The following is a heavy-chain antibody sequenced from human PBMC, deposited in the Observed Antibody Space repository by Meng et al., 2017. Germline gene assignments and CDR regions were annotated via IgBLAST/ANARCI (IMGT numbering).Heavy chain of an antibody. CDR3: ARDRDDVLYYYDSSGYYGSFDI. CDR2: IKQDGSEK. CDR1: GFTFSSYW. D-gene: IGHD3-22*01. Sequence: GESLKISCAASGFTFSSYWMSWVRQAPGKGLEWVANIKQDGSEKYYVDSVKGRFTISRDNAKNSLYLQMNSLRAEDTAVYYCARDRDDVLYYYDSSGYYGSFDIWGQGTRVT. V-gene: IGHV3-7*01. J-gene: IGHJ3*02.